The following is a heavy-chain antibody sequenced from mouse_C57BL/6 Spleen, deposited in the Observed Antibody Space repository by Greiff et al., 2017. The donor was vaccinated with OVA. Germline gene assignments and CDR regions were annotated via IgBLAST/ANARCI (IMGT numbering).Heavy chain of an antibody. D-gene: IGHD2-4*01. V-gene: IGHV1-76*01. CDR2: ISPGSGNT. CDR3: ARSTGITTGYYAMDY. J-gene: IGHJ4*01. Sequence: VKLQQSGAELVRPGASVKLSCKASGYTFTVYYINWVKQRPGQGLEWIARISPGSGNTYYNEKFKGKATLTAEKSSSTGYMQRSSLTSEDSAVYFWARSTGITTGYYAMDYWGQGTSGTVSS. CDR1: GYTFTVYY.